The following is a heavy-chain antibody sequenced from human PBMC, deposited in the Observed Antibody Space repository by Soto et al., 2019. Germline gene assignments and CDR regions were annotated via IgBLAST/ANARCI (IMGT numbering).Heavy chain of an antibody. D-gene: IGHD1-26*01. J-gene: IGHJ5*02. V-gene: IGHV1-8*02. CDR2: MNPGSGKT. Sequence: QVQLVQSGAEVKEPGASVRVSCKASGYTFINYDISCVRQATGQGLEWMGWMNPGSGKTGYANKFQRRVTMTRDADTRTAHLGLSSLTSEETVVYYCASMASFGTLHWFDPWGQSTLVTVSS. CDR3: ASMASFGTLHWFDP. CDR1: GYTFINYD.